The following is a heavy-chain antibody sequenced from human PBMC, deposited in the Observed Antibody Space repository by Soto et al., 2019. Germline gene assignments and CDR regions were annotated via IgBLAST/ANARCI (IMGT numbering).Heavy chain of an antibody. J-gene: IGHJ4*02. CDR1: GYTFTDSY. D-gene: IGHD6-25*01. V-gene: IGHV1-2*02. CDR3: ARKAAPPLVGTALFDT. CDR2: INPNSGDS. Sequence: QVQLVQSGAEVKEPGASVNISCKASGYTFTDSYLHWVRQAPGQGLDWMGCINPNSGDSEYAQRFQGRVTLTGDTSITTAYMELSTLRSDDTAVYDCARKAAPPLVGTALFDTWGQGTLVTVSS.